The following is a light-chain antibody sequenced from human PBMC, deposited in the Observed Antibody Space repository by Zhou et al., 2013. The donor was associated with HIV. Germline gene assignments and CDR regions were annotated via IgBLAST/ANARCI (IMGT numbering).Light chain of an antibody. CDR3: QQRTNWPPL. CDR2: GAS. CDR1: QSVTANF. J-gene: IGKJ5*01. V-gene: IGKV3D-20*02. Sequence: EIVLTQSPGTLSLSPGERATLSCSASQSVTANFLAWYQQKPGQAPRLLIYGASSRAIGIPARFSGSGSGTDFTLTISSLEPEDFAVYYCQQRTNWPPLFGQGTRLEI.